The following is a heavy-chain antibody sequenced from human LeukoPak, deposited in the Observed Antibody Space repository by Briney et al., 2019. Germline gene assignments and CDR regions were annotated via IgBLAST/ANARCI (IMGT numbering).Heavy chain of an antibody. CDR1: GGSISSYY. Sequence: PSETLSLTCTVSGGSISSYYWGWIRQPPGKGLEWIGSFYYSGSTYYNPSLKSRVTIPVDASKNQFSLKLTSVTAADAAVYYCARLPATASYYYYYMDVWGKGTTVTFSS. J-gene: IGHJ6*03. CDR3: ARLPATASYYYYYMDV. CDR2: FYYSGST. V-gene: IGHV4-39*07.